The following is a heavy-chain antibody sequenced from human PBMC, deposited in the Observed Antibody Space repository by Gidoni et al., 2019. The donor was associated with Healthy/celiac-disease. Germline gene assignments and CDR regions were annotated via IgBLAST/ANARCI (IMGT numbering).Heavy chain of an antibody. CDR1: GGSISSSSYY. CDR2: IYYSGST. D-gene: IGHD6-19*01. J-gene: IGHJ4*02. CDR3: ASRPGYSSGWYWDY. V-gene: IGHV4-39*01. Sequence: QLQLQESGPGLVKPSETLSLTCTVSGGSISSSSYYWGWIRQPPGKGLEWIGSIYYSGSTYYNPSLKSRVTISVDTSKNQFSLKLSSVTAADTAVYYCASRPGYSSGWYWDYWGQGTLVTVSS.